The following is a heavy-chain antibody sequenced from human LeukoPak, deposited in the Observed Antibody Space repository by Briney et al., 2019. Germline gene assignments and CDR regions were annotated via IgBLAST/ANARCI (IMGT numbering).Heavy chain of an antibody. J-gene: IGHJ3*01. V-gene: IGHV3-48*04. CDR3: ARDGGSGWRGTVRF. Sequence: GGSLRLSCAASGFSFSIYRMNWVRQAPGKGLEWISYIHLSGTPIHYADPVKGRFSISRDNVNNALFLQMDNLRVEDTAVYYCARDGGSGWRGTVRFWGQGTMLIVSS. D-gene: IGHD6-19*01. CDR2: IHLSGTPI. CDR1: GFSFSIYR.